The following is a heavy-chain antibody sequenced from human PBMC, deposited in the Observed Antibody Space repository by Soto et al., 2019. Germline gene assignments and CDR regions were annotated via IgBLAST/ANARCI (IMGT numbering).Heavy chain of an antibody. CDR2: ISWNSGSI. Sequence: EVQLVESGGGLVQPGRSLRLSCAASGFTFDDYAMHWVRQAPGKGLEWVSGISWNSGSIGYADTVKGRFTISRDNAKNSLFLQINSLRGGATALYFRSKDFDYGYYQLAFCIWGQGKIGNVLS. V-gene: IGHV3-9*01. J-gene: IGHJ3*02. CDR3: SKDFDYGYYQLAFCI. CDR1: GFTFDDYA. D-gene: IGHD4-17*01.